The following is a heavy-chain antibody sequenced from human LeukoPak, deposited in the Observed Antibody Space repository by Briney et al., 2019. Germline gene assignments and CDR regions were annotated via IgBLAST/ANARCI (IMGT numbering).Heavy chain of an antibody. CDR2: IIPIFGTA. D-gene: IGHD6-13*01. J-gene: IGHJ4*02. V-gene: IGHV1-69*05. CDR3: ARDTQYSSSWYGFDY. CDR1: GGTFSSYA. Sequence: SVKVSCKASGGTFSSYAISWVRQAPGQGLEWMGGIIPIFGTANYAQKFQGRVTITTDESTSTAYMELSSLRSEDTAVYYCARDTQYSSSWYGFDYWGQGTPVTVSS.